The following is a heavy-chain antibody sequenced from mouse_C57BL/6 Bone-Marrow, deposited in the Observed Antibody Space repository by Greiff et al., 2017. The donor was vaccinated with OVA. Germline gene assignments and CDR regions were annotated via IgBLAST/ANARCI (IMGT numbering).Heavy chain of an antibody. D-gene: IGHD2-1*01. J-gene: IGHJ1*03. Sequence: EVMLVESGGGLVQSGRSLRLSCATSGFTFSDFYMEWVRQAPGKGLEWIAASRNKANDYTTAYSASVKGRFIVSRDTSQSILYLQMNALRAEDTAIYYCARDAFGNYWYFDVWGTGTTVTVSS. V-gene: IGHV7-1*01. CDR1: GFTFSDFY. CDR3: ARDAFGNYWYFDV. CDR2: SRNKANDYTT.